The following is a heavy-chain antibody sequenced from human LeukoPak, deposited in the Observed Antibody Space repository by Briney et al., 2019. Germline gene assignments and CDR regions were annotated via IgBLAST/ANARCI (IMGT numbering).Heavy chain of an antibody. CDR2: INAGNGNT. J-gene: IGHJ4*02. D-gene: IGHD3-10*01. CDR3: ARARALWFGSSLDY. CDR1: GYTFTSYA. Sequence: ASVKVSCKASGYTFTSYAMHWVRQAPGQRLEWMGRINAGNGNTKYSQKFQGRVTITRDTSASTAYMELSSLRSEDTAVYYCARARALWFGSSLDYWGQGTLVTVSS. V-gene: IGHV1-3*01.